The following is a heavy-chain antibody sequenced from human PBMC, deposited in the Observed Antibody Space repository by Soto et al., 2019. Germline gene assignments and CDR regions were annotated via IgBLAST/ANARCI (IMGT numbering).Heavy chain of an antibody. CDR1: GFGFSSDW. CDR3: ARGRYYCYVDV. V-gene: IGHV3-7*01. J-gene: IGHJ6*03. Sequence: EVQLVESGGGLVQPGGSLRLSCAASGFGFSSDWRSWVRQAPGKGLEWVANIKQDGGEKYYVDCVKGRFTTSRDTAKNSLYLQMNSLSAEDTAVYYWARGRYYCYVDVWGKGTTVTVSS. CDR2: IKQDGGEK.